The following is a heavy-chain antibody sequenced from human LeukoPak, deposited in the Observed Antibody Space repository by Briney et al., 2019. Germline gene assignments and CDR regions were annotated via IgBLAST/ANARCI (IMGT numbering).Heavy chain of an antibody. CDR1: GGSISSYY. CDR2: IDHSGST. V-gene: IGHV4-34*01. CDR3: ARGMGTVLRYFDWLLSRGWDY. J-gene: IGHJ4*02. Sequence: SETLSLTCTVSGGSISSYYWSWIRQPPGKGLEWIGEIDHSGSTNYNPSLKSRVTISVDTSKNQFSLKLSSVTAADTAVYYCARGMGTVLRYFDWLLSRGWDYWGQGTLVTVSS. D-gene: IGHD3-9*01.